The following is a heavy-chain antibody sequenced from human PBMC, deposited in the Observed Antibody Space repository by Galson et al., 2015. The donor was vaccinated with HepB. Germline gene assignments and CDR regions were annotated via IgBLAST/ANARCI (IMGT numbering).Heavy chain of an antibody. CDR2: ISSSSSYI. Sequence: SLRLSCAASGFTFSSYSMNWVRQAPGKGLEWVSSISSSSSYIYYADSVKGRFTISRDNAKNSLYLQMNSLRAEDTAVYYCARGPVLRYFDWSSSNNWFDPWGQGTLVTVSS. V-gene: IGHV3-21*01. J-gene: IGHJ5*02. CDR3: ARGPVLRYFDWSSSNNWFDP. CDR1: GFTFSSYS. D-gene: IGHD3-9*01.